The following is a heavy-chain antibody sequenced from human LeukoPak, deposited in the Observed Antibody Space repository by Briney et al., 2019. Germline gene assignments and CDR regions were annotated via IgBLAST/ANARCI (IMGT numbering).Heavy chain of an antibody. V-gene: IGHV3-23*01. CDR2: ISGSGGTT. J-gene: IGHJ3*01. Sequence: GGSLRLSCAASGFTFSSYAMNWVRQTPGKGLEWVSVISGSGGTTFYADSVKGRFTISRDNSKNTLYLQMNSLRTEDTAVYYCAKVRVPAVIRAAFDVWGQGTMVTVSS. CDR1: GFTFSSYA. CDR3: AKVRVPAVIRAAFDV. D-gene: IGHD2-2*02.